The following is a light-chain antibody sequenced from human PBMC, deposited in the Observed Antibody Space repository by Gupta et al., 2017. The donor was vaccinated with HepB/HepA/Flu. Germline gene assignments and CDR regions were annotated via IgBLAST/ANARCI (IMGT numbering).Light chain of an antibody. Sequence: QPVLTQPPSVSGAPGQTVTISCTGSSSNIGASYAVHWYQQPPGNAPTLLIYDDNNRPAGVPDRFSGSKSGSSASLSITGLQAEDEADYFCQSYAKSISVVFGTGTTLTVL. CDR1: SSNIGASYA. V-gene: IGLV1-40*01. CDR3: QSYAKSISVV. CDR2: DDN. J-gene: IGLJ2*01.